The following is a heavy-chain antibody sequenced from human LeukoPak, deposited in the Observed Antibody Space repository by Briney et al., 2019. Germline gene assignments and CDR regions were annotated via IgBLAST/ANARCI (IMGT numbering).Heavy chain of an antibody. CDR1: GFTFSSYA. Sequence: GGSLRLSCAPSGFTFSSYAMSWVRQAPGKGLEWVSAISGSGGSTYYADSVKGRFTISRDNSKNTLYLQMNSLRAEDTAVYYCAKYYDILTGYLYPDYWGQGTLVTVSS. CDR2: ISGSGGST. D-gene: IGHD3-9*01. J-gene: IGHJ4*02. V-gene: IGHV3-23*01. CDR3: AKYYDILTGYLYPDY.